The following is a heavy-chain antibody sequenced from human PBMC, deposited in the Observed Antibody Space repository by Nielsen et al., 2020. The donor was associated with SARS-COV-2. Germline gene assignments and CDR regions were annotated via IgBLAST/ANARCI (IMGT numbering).Heavy chain of an antibody. D-gene: IGHD5-12*01. Sequence: SETLSLTCTVSGGSTSGGGYYWSWIRHHPGKGLEWIGYIYFSGRTCYNPSLKSRVTISVDTSKNQFSLSLRSVTAADTAVYYCARESSGYDHYNYGMDVWGQGTTVTVSS. V-gene: IGHV4-31*03. CDR3: ARESSGYDHYNYGMDV. J-gene: IGHJ6*02. CDR2: IYFSGRT. CDR1: GGSTSGGGYY.